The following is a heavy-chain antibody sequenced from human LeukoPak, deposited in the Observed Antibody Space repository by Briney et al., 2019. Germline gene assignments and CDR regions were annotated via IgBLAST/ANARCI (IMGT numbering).Heavy chain of an antibody. CDR1: GFTFSSYG. J-gene: IGHJ4*02. CDR2: ISASGGRT. V-gene: IGHV3-23*01. D-gene: IGHD1-26*01. Sequence: GGSLRLSCAASGFTFSSYGMSWVRQAPGKGLEWVSAISASGGRTYYADSVKGRFTISRDNSKNTLYLQMNSLRAEDTAVYYCAKRGAEVGATVAPGDYWGQGTLVTVSS. CDR3: AKRGAEVGATVAPGDY.